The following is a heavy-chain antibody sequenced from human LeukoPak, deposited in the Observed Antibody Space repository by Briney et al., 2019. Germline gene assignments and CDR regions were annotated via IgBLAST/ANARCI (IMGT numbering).Heavy chain of an antibody. J-gene: IGHJ6*02. V-gene: IGHV3-21*01. CDR2: ISSSSSYI. Sequence: PGGSLRLSCAASGFTFSSYSMNWVRQAPGKGLEWVSPISSSSSYIYYADSVKGRFTISRDNAKNSLYLQMNSLRAEDTAVYYCARDMSSSSWDYGMDVWGQGTTVTVSS. CDR3: ARDMSSSSWDYGMDV. CDR1: GFTFSSYS. D-gene: IGHD6-13*01.